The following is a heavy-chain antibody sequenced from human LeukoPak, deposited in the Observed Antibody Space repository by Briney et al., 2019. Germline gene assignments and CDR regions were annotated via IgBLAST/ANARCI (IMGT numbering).Heavy chain of an antibody. CDR3: AKTLPGFYSDSSAYGDY. J-gene: IGHJ4*02. CDR2: ISYDGSNK. Sequence: GGSLRLSCAASGFTFSSYGMHWVRQAPGKGLEWVAVISYDGSNKYYADSVKGRFTISRDNSKNTLYLQMISLRAEDTVVYYCAKTLPGFYSDSSAYGDYWGQGTLVTVSS. V-gene: IGHV3-30*18. CDR1: GFTFSSYG. D-gene: IGHD3-22*01.